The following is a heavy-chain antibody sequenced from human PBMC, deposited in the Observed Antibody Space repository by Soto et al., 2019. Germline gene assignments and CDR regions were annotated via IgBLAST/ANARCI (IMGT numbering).Heavy chain of an antibody. CDR1: GGSISSYY. Sequence: QVQLQESGPGLVKPSETLSLTCTVSGGSISSYYWSWIRQPPGKGLEWIGYIYYSGSTNYNPSLKSRVTISVYTSKTQFSLKLSSVTAADTAVYYCARRYGSFFDYWGQGTLVTVSS. CDR2: IYYSGST. CDR3: ARRYGSFFDY. V-gene: IGHV4-59*08. J-gene: IGHJ4*02. D-gene: IGHD5-18*01.